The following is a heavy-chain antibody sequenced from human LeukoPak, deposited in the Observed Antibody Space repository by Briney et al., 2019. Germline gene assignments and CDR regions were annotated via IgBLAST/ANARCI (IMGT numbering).Heavy chain of an antibody. V-gene: IGHV1-18*01. Sequence: ASVKVSCKASNYTFTSYGFSWVRQAPGQGLEWMGWISAYNGNTNYAQKLQGRVTMTTDTSTSTAYMELRSLRSDDTAVYYCARAKQQLDPPFYYYYYMDVWGKGTTVTVSS. CDR2: ISAYNGNT. CDR3: ARAKQQLDPPFYYYYYMDV. J-gene: IGHJ6*03. CDR1: NYTFTSYG. D-gene: IGHD6-13*01.